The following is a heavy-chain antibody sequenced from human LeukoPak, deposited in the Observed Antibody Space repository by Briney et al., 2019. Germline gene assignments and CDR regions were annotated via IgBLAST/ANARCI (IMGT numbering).Heavy chain of an antibody. J-gene: IGHJ4*02. CDR1: GFTFSSCG. V-gene: IGHV3-30*02. CDR2: IRYDGTNK. CDR3: AKGAYYYGSGGYSVEYYFDY. Sequence: TGGSLTLSCAASGFTFSSCGMHWVRQAPGKGLEWVAFIRYDGTNKYYADSVKGRFTISRDNSKDTLYLQMNSLRAEDTAVYYCAKGAYYYGSGGYSVEYYFDYWGQGTLVTVSS. D-gene: IGHD3-10*01.